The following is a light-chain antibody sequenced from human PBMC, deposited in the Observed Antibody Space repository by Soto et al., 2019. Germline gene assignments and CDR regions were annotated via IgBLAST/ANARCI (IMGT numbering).Light chain of an antibody. Sequence: DIQMTQSPSTLSESVGDRVTITCRASQSITDWLAWYQQKPGKAPNLLIYRASSLESGVPSRFSGSGYGAQFSLTISSLQPDDFGTYYCQQYNGTFGQGTKVDVK. J-gene: IGKJ1*01. CDR2: RAS. V-gene: IGKV1-5*03. CDR3: QQYNGT. CDR1: QSITDW.